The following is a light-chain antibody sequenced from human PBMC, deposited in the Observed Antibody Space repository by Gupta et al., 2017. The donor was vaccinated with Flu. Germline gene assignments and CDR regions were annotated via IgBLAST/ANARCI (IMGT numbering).Light chain of an antibody. V-gene: IGLV1-40*01. CDR1: SSNIGAGYH. Sequence: VTISCTGSSSNIGAGYHVHWYQQLPRTAPKLLIYGNSNRPSGVPDRFSGSKSGTSASLAITGLQAEDEADYYCQSYDSSLSGCVFGGGTKLTVL. CDR2: GNS. CDR3: QSYDSSLSGCV. J-gene: IGLJ3*02.